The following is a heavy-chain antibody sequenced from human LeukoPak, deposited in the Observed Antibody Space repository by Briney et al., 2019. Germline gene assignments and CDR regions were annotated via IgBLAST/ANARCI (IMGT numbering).Heavy chain of an antibody. V-gene: IGHV3-20*04. CDR2: INWNGGST. D-gene: IGHD2-2*01. J-gene: IGHJ6*03. CDR1: GFTFDDYG. Sequence: GGSLRLSCTASGFTFDDYGMSWVRQAPGKGLEWVSGINWNGGSTGYADSVKGRFTISRDNAKNSLYLQMNNLRAEDTALNYCARDYCSSTSCYMDVWGKGTTVTVSS. CDR3: ARDYCSSTSCYMDV.